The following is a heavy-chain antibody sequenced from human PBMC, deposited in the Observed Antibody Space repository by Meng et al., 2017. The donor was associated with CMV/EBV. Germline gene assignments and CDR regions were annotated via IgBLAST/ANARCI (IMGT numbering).Heavy chain of an antibody. Sequence: SETLSLTCTVSGGSVSSGSYYWSWIRPPPGKGLEWIGYIYYSGSTNYNPSLKSRVTISVDTSKNQFSLKLSSVTAADTAVYYCARDRGYSSSWRRGYYGMDVWGQGTTVTVSS. CDR3: ARDRGYSSSWRRGYYGMDV. V-gene: IGHV4-61*01. D-gene: IGHD6-13*01. J-gene: IGHJ6*02. CDR2: IYYSGST. CDR1: GGSVSSGSYY.